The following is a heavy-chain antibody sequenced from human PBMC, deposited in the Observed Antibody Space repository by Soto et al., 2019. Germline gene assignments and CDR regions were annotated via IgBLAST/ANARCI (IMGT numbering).Heavy chain of an antibody. V-gene: IGHV3-43D*04. D-gene: IGHD4-17*01. Sequence: EVQLVESGGAVVKSGGSLRLSCAASGFTFDDFAMCWVRQVPGKGLEWISLVNWDGDTTFYADSVKGRFIISRDNSKNSVYLQMNSLRSEDSPMYYCAKGATVTTHYQYYGMDVWGQGTTVTVSS. J-gene: IGHJ6*02. CDR2: VNWDGDTT. CDR3: AKGATVTTHYQYYGMDV. CDR1: GFTFDDFA.